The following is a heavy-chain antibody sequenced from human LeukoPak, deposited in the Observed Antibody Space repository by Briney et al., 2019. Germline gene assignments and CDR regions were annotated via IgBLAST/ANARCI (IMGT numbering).Heavy chain of an antibody. CDR2: ISGSGGST. CDR1: GFTFSSYA. D-gene: IGHD3-22*01. Sequence: GGSLRLSCAASGFTFSSYAMSWVRQAPGKGLEWVSAISGSGGSTYYADSVKGRFTIFRDNSKNTLHLQMNSLRAEDTAVYYCAKGQNYYDSSGFSYWGQGTLVTVSS. CDR3: AKGQNYYDSSGFSY. V-gene: IGHV3-23*01. J-gene: IGHJ4*02.